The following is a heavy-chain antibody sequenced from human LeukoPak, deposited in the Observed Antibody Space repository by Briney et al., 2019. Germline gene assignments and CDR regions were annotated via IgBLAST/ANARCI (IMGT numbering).Heavy chain of an antibody. D-gene: IGHD1-1*01. J-gene: IGHJ4*02. CDR2: IKSKTDGGTT. CDR3: TTDPLNWNLIFDY. CDR1: GFTFSNAW. Sequence: GGSLRLSCAASGFTFSNAWMSWVRQAPGKGLEWVGRIKSKTDGGTTDYAAPVKGRFTISRDDSKNTLYLQMNSLKTEDTAVYYCTTDPLNWNLIFDYWGQGTLVTVSS. V-gene: IGHV3-15*01.